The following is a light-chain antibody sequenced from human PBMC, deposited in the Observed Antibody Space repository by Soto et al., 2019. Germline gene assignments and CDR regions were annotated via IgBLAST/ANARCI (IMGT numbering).Light chain of an antibody. J-gene: IGKJ5*01. CDR3: QQYNSYSIT. CDR1: QSVNLF. CDR2: DAY. Sequence: DIQMTQSPSTLSTSVGDRVTITCRASQSVNLFLAWYQQKPGKAPKLLIYDAYSLESGVPSRFSGRRSGTEFTLTIAGLQPEDFATYYCQQYNSYSITFGQGTRLEIK. V-gene: IGKV1-5*01.